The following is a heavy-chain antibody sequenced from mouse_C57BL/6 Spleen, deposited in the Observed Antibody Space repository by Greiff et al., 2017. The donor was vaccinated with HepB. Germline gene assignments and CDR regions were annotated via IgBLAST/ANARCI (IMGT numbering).Heavy chain of an antibody. V-gene: IGHV1-72*01. Sequence: QVQLQQPGAELVKPGASVKLSCKASGYTFTSYWMHWVKQRPGRGLEWIGRIDPNSGGTKYNEKFKSKATLTVDKPSSTAYMQISSLTSEDSAVYYCARSGGRESWFAYWGQGTLVTVSA. CDR2: IDPNSGGT. J-gene: IGHJ3*01. D-gene: IGHD1-1*01. CDR3: ARSGGRESWFAY. CDR1: GYTFTSYW.